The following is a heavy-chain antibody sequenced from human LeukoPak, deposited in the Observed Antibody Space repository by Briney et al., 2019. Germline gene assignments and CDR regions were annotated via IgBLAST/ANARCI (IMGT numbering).Heavy chain of an antibody. CDR3: ARRGYYGSGSYYPYYYYYMDV. V-gene: IGHV4-34*01. J-gene: IGHJ6*03. D-gene: IGHD3-10*01. CDR2: INHSGST. Sequence: PSETLSLTCAVYGGSFSGYYWSWIRQPPGKGLEWIGEINHSGSTNYNPSLKSRVTISVDTSKNQFSLKLSSVTAADTAVYYCARRGYYGSGSYYPYYYYYMDVWGKGTTVTISS. CDR1: GGSFSGYY.